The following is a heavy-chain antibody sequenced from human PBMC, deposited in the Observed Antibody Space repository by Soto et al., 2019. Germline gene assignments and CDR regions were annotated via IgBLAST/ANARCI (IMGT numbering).Heavy chain of an antibody. Sequence: GGSLRLSCAGSGFMFSNYGMSWVRRAPGKGLEWVAGLTIVAYYTDSVKGRFTISRDNSKNTLYLQMNSLSAEDTAVYYCAKSYSDYVEYFQHWGQGTPVTVSS. CDR1: GFMFSNYG. J-gene: IGHJ1*01. CDR2: LTIVA. V-gene: IGHV3-23*01. CDR3: AKSYSDYVEYFQH. D-gene: IGHD3-22*01.